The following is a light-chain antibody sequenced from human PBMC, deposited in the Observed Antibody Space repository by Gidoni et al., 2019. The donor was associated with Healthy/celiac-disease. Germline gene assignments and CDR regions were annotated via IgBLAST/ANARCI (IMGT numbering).Light chain of an antibody. Sequence: SYVPTQPPSVSVAPGQTARITCEGNNIGSKSVHWYQQKPGQAPVLVVYDASDRPSGIPERFSGSNSGNTATLTISRVEAGDEADYYCQVWDSSSDHWVFGGGTKLTVL. CDR3: QVWDSSSDHWV. J-gene: IGLJ3*02. CDR1: NIGSKS. V-gene: IGLV3-21*02. CDR2: DAS.